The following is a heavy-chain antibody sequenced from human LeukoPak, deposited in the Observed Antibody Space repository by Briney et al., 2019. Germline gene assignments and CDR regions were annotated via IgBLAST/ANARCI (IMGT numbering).Heavy chain of an antibody. CDR3: ARGGSIAAHDSSRQIDY. V-gene: IGHV4-34*01. J-gene: IGHJ4*02. CDR1: GGSFSGCY. D-gene: IGHD6-6*01. Sequence: SETLSLTCAVYGGSFSGCYWSWIRQPPGKGLEWIGEINHSGSTNYNPSLKSRVTISVDTSKNQFSLKLSSVTAADTAVYYCARGGSIAAHDSSRQIDYWGQGTLVTVSS. CDR2: INHSGST.